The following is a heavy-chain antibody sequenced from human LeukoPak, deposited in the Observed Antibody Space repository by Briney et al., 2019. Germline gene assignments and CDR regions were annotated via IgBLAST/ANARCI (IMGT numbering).Heavy chain of an antibody. CDR3: ARSPTIFGVVTYKIYFDY. CDR1: GGTFSSYA. CDR2: IIPIFGTA. Sequence: SVEVSCKASGGTFSSYAISWVRQAPGQGLEWMGGIIPIFGTANYAQKFQGRVTITTDESTSTAYMELSSLRSEDTAVYYCARSPTIFGVVTYKIYFDYWGQGTLVTVSS. D-gene: IGHD3-3*01. J-gene: IGHJ4*02. V-gene: IGHV1-69*05.